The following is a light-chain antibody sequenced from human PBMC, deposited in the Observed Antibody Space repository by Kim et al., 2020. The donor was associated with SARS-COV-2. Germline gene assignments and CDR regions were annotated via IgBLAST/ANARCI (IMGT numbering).Light chain of an antibody. V-gene: IGKV3-11*01. CDR1: QNIDTY. Sequence: PGDRATLSCRASQNIDTYLAWYQQRPGQAPRLLVYDASNRATGVPDRFSGSGSGTDFTLTISSLEPEDFSLYYCQQRNSWPPAVTFGGGTKVDIK. CDR2: DAS. CDR3: QQRNSWPPAVT. J-gene: IGKJ4*01.